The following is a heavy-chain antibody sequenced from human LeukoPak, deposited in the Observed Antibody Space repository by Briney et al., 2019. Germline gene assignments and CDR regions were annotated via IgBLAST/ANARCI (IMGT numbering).Heavy chain of an antibody. J-gene: IGHJ2*01. V-gene: IGHV1-2*02. D-gene: IGHD2-2*01. CDR2: INPNSGGT. CDR3: AREEEDIVVVPAAAHWYFDL. Sequence: GASVKVSCKASGYTFTGYYMHWVRQAPGQGLEWMGWINPNSGGTNYAQKFQGRVTMTRDTSISTAYMELSRLRSDDTAVYYCAREEEDIVVVPAAAHWYFDLWGRGTLVTVSS. CDR1: GYTFTGYY.